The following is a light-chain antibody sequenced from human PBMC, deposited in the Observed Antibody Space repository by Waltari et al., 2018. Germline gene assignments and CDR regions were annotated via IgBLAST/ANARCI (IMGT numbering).Light chain of an antibody. V-gene: IGKV1-39*01. CDR1: QSISRY. CDR2: AAS. J-gene: IGKJ1*01. Sequence: DIQMTQSPSSLSASIRDRVALTCRASQSISRYLNWYQQKPGKAPKLLIYAASSLQSGVPSRFSGSGSGTDFTLTIGSLQPEDSATYYCQQSFSTPWTFGQGTKVEIK. CDR3: QQSFSTPWT.